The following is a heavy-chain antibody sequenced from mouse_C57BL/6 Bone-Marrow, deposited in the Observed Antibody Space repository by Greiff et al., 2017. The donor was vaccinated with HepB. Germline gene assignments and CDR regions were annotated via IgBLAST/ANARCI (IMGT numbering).Heavy chain of an antibody. J-gene: IGHJ2*01. D-gene: IGHD2-1*01. Sequence: EVQGVESGAELVRPGASVKLSCTASGFNIKDDYMHWVKQRPEQGLEWIGWIDPENGDTEYASKFQGKATITADTSSNTAYLQLSSLTSEDTAVYYCTHGNPGGYWGQGTTLTVSS. V-gene: IGHV14-4*01. CDR1: GFNIKDDY. CDR2: IDPENGDT. CDR3: THGNPGGY.